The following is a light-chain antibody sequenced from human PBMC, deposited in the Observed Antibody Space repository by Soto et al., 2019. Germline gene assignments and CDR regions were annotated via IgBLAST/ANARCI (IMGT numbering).Light chain of an antibody. CDR1: SGHSSYA. V-gene: IGLV4-69*01. J-gene: IGLJ2*01. CDR2: LNSDGSH. Sequence: QLVLTQSPSASASLGASVKLTCTLSSGHSSYAIAWHQQQPEKGPRYLMKLNSDGSHSKGDGIPDRFSGSSSGAERHLTISSLQSEDEDDSYCQTWGTAIHDVVFGGGTKLTVL. CDR3: QTWGTAIHDVV.